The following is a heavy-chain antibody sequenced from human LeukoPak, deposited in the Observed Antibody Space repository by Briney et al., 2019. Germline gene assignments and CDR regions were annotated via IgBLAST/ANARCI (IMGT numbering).Heavy chain of an antibody. V-gene: IGHV4-61*02. CDR3: AGTRRYCSGGSCYNWFDP. CDR1: GASISRDIFY. D-gene: IGHD2-15*01. CDR2: IYASGGT. J-gene: IGHJ5*02. Sequence: SETLSLTCTVSGASISRDIFYWSWIRQTAGHGLEWIGRIYASGGTTYNSSLKSRIAISVDTSKNQFSLNLSSVAAADTAVYYCAGTRRYCSGGSCYNWFDPWGQGTLVTVSS.